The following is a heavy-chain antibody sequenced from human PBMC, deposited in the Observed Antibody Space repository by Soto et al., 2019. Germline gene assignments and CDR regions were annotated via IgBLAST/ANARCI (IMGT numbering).Heavy chain of an antibody. D-gene: IGHD3-9*01. Sequence: EVQLLESGGGLVQPGGSLRLSCAASGFTFSSYDMSWVRQAPGKGLEWVSLISGSGGRTYYADSVKGRFTISRDNSKNTLYLQMNSLRAEDTAVYYCARDLSILTYYGMDVWGQGTTVTVSS. V-gene: IGHV3-23*01. CDR3: ARDLSILTYYGMDV. CDR2: ISGSGGRT. J-gene: IGHJ6*02. CDR1: GFTFSSYD.